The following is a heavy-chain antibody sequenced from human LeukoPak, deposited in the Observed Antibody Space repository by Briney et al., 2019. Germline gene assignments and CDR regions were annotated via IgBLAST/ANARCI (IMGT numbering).Heavy chain of an antibody. D-gene: IGHD1-26*01. CDR2: ISYDGSNK. V-gene: IGHV3-30-3*01. Sequence: GGSLRLSCAASGFTFSSYAMHWVRQAPGKGLEWVAAISYDGSNKYYADSVKGRFTISRDNSKNTLYLQMNSLRAEDTAVYYCARSGVVGALKDYWGQGTLVTVSS. CDR3: ARSGVVGALKDY. CDR1: GFTFSSYA. J-gene: IGHJ4*02.